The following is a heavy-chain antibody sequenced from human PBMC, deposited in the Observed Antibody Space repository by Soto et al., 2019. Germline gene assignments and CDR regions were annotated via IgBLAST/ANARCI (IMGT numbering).Heavy chain of an antibody. J-gene: IGHJ4*02. Sequence: QITLKESGPSLVKPTQTLTLTCTFSGFSLSTSGVGVGWIRQPPGKALEWLALIYWDDDKRYSPSLKSRLTITQDTSKNQVVLTMTNMDPVDTATYYCAHSKKDLVSIDYWGQGTLVTVSS. D-gene: IGHD6-13*01. CDR1: GFSLSTSGVG. V-gene: IGHV2-5*02. CDR2: IYWDDDK. CDR3: AHSKKDLVSIDY.